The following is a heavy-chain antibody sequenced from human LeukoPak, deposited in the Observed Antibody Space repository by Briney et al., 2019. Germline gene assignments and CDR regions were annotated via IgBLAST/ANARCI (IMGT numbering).Heavy chain of an antibody. V-gene: IGHV3-7*01. CDR3: ARDRGWYHADS. CDR2: IKEDGSWK. J-gene: IGHJ4*02. D-gene: IGHD6-19*01. CDR1: GFTFSSSW. Sequence: GGSLRLSCAASGFTFSSSWMGWARQAPGKGLEWVANIKEDGSWKHYAVSVQGRFTISRDNAKNSLYLQMNSLRAEDTAVYYCARDRGWYHADSWGQGTLVTVSP.